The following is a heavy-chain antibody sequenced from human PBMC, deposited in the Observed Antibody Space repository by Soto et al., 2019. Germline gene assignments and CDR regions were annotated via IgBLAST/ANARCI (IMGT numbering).Heavy chain of an antibody. Sequence: PSETLSLTCTVSGGSISSGGYYWSWIRPHPGKGLEWIGYIYYSGSTNYNPSLKSRVTISVDTSKNQFSLKLSSVTAADTAVYYCATSGHYDFWSGYYFAFDIWGQGTMVTVSS. CDR1: GGSISSGGYY. V-gene: IGHV4-61*08. J-gene: IGHJ3*02. CDR2: IYYSGST. CDR3: ATSGHYDFWSGYYFAFDI. D-gene: IGHD3-3*01.